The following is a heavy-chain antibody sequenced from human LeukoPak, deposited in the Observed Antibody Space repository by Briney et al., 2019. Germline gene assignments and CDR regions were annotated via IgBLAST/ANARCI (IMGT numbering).Heavy chain of an antibody. CDR1: GFTFDDYG. V-gene: IGHV3-20*04. D-gene: IGHD3-22*01. CDR3: ARGHYYDSRGYYYYYMDV. CDR2: INWNGGST. Sequence: PGGSLRLSCAASGFTFDDYGMSWVRQAPGKGLEWVSGINWNGGSTGYADSVKGRFTISRDNAKNSLYLQMNSLRAEDTALYYCARGHYYDSRGYYYYYMDVWGKGTTVTVSS. J-gene: IGHJ6*03.